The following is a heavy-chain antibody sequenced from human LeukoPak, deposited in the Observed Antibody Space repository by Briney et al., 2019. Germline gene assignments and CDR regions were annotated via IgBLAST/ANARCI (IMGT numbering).Heavy chain of an antibody. Sequence: GGSLRLSCAASGFTFSTYAMSWVRRAPGKGLEWVSTISGSGGSTYYADSVKGRFAISGDNSKNTLYLQMNSLRAEDTAVYYCAKDGRRGFSFGPAAYWGQGTLVTVSS. CDR1: GFTFSTYA. J-gene: IGHJ4*02. CDR2: ISGSGGST. CDR3: AKDGRRGFSFGPAAY. D-gene: IGHD5-18*01. V-gene: IGHV3-23*01.